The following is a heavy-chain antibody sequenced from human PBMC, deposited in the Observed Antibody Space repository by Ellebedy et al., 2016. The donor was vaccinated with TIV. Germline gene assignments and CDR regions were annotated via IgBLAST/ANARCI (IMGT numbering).Heavy chain of an antibody. CDR3: SKAQVRGDVYPDSFDH. CDR1: GFTFESYP. CDR2: ISFDGSKK. V-gene: IGHV3-30*10. D-gene: IGHD3-10*01. Sequence: PGGSLRLSCSASGFTFESYPMHWIRQAPGKGLEWVALISFDGSKKYYTDSVKGRFTVSRDNSNNILYLQINSLRPEDTAIYYCSKAQVRGDVYPDSFDHWGQGTLVTVSS. J-gene: IGHJ4*02.